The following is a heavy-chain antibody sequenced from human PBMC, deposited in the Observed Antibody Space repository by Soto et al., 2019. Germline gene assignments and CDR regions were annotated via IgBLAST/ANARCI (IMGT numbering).Heavy chain of an antibody. CDR2: ISSSSSYI. V-gene: IGHV3-21*01. D-gene: IGHD6-6*01. Sequence: GGSLRLSCAASGFTFSSYSMNWVRQAPGKGLEWVSSISSSSSYIYYADSVKGRFTISRDNAKNSLYLQMNSLRAEDTAVYYCARDRGGLVYSSSSGYYGMDVWGQGTTVTVSS. J-gene: IGHJ6*02. CDR1: GFTFSSYS. CDR3: ARDRGGLVYSSSSGYYGMDV.